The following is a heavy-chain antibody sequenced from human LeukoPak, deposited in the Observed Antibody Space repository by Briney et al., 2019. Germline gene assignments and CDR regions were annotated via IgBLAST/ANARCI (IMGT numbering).Heavy chain of an antibody. CDR1: GGSISSSSYY. V-gene: IGHV4-39*01. CDR3: ARLPGSY. D-gene: IGHD3-10*01. CDR2: IYYSGST. J-gene: IGHJ4*02. Sequence: SETLSLTCTVSGGSISSSSYYWGWIRQPPGKGLEWLGSIYYSGSTYYNPSLKSRVTISVDTSKNQFSLKLSSVTAADTAVYYCARLPGSYWGQGTLVTVSS.